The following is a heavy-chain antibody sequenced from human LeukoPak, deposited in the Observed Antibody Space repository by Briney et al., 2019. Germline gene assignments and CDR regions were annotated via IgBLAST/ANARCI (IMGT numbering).Heavy chain of an antibody. J-gene: IGHJ4*02. V-gene: IGHV1-69*13. Sequence: EASVKVSFKASGGISISYAISWVRQAPGQGLEWMGRIFPIFATANYAQKFQGRVTITADESTSTAYMELSSLRSEDTAVYYCARESGSYEAYFDYWGQGTLVTVSS. CDR1: GGISISYA. CDR2: IFPIFATA. CDR3: ARESGSYEAYFDY. D-gene: IGHD1-26*01.